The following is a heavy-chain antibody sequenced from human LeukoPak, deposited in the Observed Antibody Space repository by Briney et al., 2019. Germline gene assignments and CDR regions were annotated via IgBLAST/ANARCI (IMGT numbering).Heavy chain of an antibody. V-gene: IGHV3-66*01. Sequence: PGGSLRLSCAASDFTVSGNYMSWVRQAPGKGLEWVSVSYSGGSTYYADSVKGRFTTTRDNSKNTLYLQMNGLRAEDTAVYYCARGKVPAAPDAFDIWGQGTMVTVSS. J-gene: IGHJ3*02. D-gene: IGHD2-2*01. CDR3: ARGKVPAAPDAFDI. CDR1: DFTVSGNY. CDR2: SYSGGST.